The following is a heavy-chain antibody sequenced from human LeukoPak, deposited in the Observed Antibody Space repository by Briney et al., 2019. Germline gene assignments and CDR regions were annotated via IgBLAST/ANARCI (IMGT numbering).Heavy chain of an antibody. CDR3: ARDRGSSTNPGYYYYGMDV. Sequence: KPSETLSLTCAVYGGSFSGYYWSWIRQPPGKGLEWIGEINHSGSTNYNPSLKSRVTISVDTSKNQFSLKLSSVTAEDTAVYYCARDRGSSTNPGYYYYGMDVWGQGTTVTVSS. CDR2: INHSGST. CDR1: GGSFSGYY. D-gene: IGHD2-2*01. V-gene: IGHV4-34*01. J-gene: IGHJ6*02.